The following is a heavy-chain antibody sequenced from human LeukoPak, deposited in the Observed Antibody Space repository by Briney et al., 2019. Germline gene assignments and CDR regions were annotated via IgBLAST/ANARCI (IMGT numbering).Heavy chain of an antibody. V-gene: IGHV1-46*01. CDR3: ARDGWAVLY. Sequence: LEWMGIINPSGGSTSYAQKFQGRVTMTRDTSTSTVYMELSSLRSEDTAVYYCARDGWAVLYWGQGTLVTVSS. D-gene: IGHD1-26*01. CDR2: INPSGGST. J-gene: IGHJ4*02.